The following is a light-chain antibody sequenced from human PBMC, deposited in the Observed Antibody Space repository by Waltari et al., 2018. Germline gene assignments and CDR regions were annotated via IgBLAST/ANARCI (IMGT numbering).Light chain of an antibody. CDR2: GAS. J-gene: IGKJ1*01. CDR3: QQSSNWPRT. Sequence: EIVMTQYPATPYAHRGGRSPLSCRASQSVSSNLAWYQQKPGQAPRLLIYGASTRATGIPARFSGSGSGTEFTLTISSLQSEDFAVYYCQQSSNWPRTFGQGTKVEIK. CDR1: QSVSSN. V-gene: IGKV3-15*01.